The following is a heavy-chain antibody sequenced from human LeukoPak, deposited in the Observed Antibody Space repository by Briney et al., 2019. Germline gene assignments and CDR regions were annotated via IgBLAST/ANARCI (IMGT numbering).Heavy chain of an antibody. CDR2: TSAYNGNT. V-gene: IGHV1-18*01. CDR3: ARERRAYYYYMDV. Sequence: GASVKVSCKASGYTFASYGISWVRQAPGQGLEWMGWTSAYNGNTNYAQKLQGRVTMTTDTSTSTAYMELRSLRSDDTAVYYCARERRAYYYYMDVWGKGTTVTVSS. J-gene: IGHJ6*03. D-gene: IGHD1-1*01. CDR1: GYTFASYG.